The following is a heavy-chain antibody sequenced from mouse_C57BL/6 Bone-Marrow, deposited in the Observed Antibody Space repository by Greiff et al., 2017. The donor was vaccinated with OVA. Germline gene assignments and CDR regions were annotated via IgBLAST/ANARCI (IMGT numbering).Heavy chain of an antibody. V-gene: IGHV1-81*01. J-gene: IGHJ3*01. CDR2: IYPRSGNT. CDR3: ADYYGSSYEGAY. D-gene: IGHD1-1*01. Sequence: LQESGAELARPGASVKLSCKASGYTFTSYGISWVKQRTGQGLEWIGEIYPRSGNTYYNEKFKGKATLTADKSSSTAYMELRSLTSEDSAVYFCADYYGSSYEGAYWGQGTLVTVSA. CDR1: GYTFTSYG.